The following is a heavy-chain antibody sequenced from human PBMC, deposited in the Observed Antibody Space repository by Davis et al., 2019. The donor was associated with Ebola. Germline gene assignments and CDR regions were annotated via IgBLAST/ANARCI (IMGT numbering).Heavy chain of an antibody. CDR3: ARGFGGLRLGEFHGDY. Sequence: ASVKVSRKASGYTFTGYYMHWVRQAPGQGLEWMGRINPNSGGTNYAQKFQGRVTMTRDTSISTAYMELSRLRSDDTAVYYCARGFGGLRLGEFHGDYWGQGTLVTVSS. D-gene: IGHD3-16*01. V-gene: IGHV1-2*06. CDR2: INPNSGGT. CDR1: GYTFTGYY. J-gene: IGHJ4*02.